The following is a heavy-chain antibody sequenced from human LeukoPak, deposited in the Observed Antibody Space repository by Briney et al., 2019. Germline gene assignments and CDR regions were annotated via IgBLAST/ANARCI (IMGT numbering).Heavy chain of an antibody. CDR3: GVSRKYQLLFSGSYYMDV. V-gene: IGHV4-38-2*02. CDR2: IYHSGST. Sequence: SETLSLTCTVSGYSISSGYYWGWIRQPPGKGLEWIGSIYHSGSTYYNPSLKSRVTISVDTSKNQFSLKLSSVTAADTAVYYCGVSRKYQLLFSGSYYMDVWGKGTTVTVSS. CDR1: GYSISSGYY. J-gene: IGHJ6*03. D-gene: IGHD2-2*01.